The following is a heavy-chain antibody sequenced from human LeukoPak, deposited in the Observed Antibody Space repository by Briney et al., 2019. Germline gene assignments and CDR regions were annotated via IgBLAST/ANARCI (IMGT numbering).Heavy chain of an antibody. D-gene: IGHD3-9*01. CDR3: AKDVRYFDWLFQSPTLDY. V-gene: IGHV3-30*18. CDR1: GFTFSSYG. Sequence: GGSLRLSCAASGFTFSSYGMHWVRQAPGKGLEWVAVISYVGSNKYYADSVKGRFTISRDNSKNTLYLQMNSLRAEDTAVYYCAKDVRYFDWLFQSPTLDYWGQGTLVTVSS. J-gene: IGHJ4*02. CDR2: ISYVGSNK.